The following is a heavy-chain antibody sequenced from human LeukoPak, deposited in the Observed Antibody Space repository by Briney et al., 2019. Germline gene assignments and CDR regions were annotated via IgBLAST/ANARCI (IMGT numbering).Heavy chain of an antibody. CDR2: IKQDGSEK. D-gene: IGHD3-22*01. V-gene: IGHV3-7*01. CDR3: ARVPSITMIVVVTWDY. J-gene: IGHJ4*02. CDR1: GFTFNGYW. Sequence: GGSLRLSCAASGFTFNGYWMSWVRQAPGKGLERVANIKQDGSEKYYVDSVKGRFTISRDNAKNSLYLQMNSLRAEDTAVHYCARVPSITMIVVVTWDYWGQGTLVTVSS.